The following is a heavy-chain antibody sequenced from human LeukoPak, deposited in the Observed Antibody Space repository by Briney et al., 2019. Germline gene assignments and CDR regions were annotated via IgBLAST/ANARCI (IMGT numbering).Heavy chain of an antibody. V-gene: IGHV3-49*03. CDR2: IRSKAYGGTT. Sequence: GGSLRLSCTASGFTFGDYAMSWFRQAPGKGLEWVGFIRSKAYGGTTEYAASVKGRFTISRDDSKSIAYLQMNSLKTEDTAVYYCTRVRVAATYYFDYWGQGTLVTVSS. J-gene: IGHJ4*02. CDR3: TRVRVAATYYFDY. D-gene: IGHD2-15*01. CDR1: GFTFGDYA.